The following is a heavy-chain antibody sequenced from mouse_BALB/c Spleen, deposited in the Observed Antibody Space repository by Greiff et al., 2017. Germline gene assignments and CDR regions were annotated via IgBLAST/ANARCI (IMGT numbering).Heavy chain of an antibody. CDR2: IYPGNGDT. Sequence: QVQLQQSGAELVKPGASVKMSCKASGYTFTSYNMHWVKQTPGQGLEWIGAIYPGNGDTSYNQKFKGKATLTADKSSSTAYMQLSSLTSEDSAVYYCARDGLRRDYYAMDYWGQGTSVTVSS. CDR3: ARDGLRRDYYAMDY. CDR1: GYTFTSYN. D-gene: IGHD2-2*01. J-gene: IGHJ4*01. V-gene: IGHV1-12*01.